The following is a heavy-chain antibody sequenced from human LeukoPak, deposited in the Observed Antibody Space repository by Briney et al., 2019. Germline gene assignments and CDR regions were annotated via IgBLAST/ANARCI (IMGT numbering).Heavy chain of an antibody. V-gene: IGHV1-2*02. CDR1: EYTFTGYY. J-gene: IGHJ4*02. CDR3: ARESIDPKAVAGIYYFDY. Sequence: GASVKASCKASEYTFTGYYIHWVRQAPGQGLEWMGWINPNTGGTNSAQKFQGRVTMTRDTSISTAYMELSRLSSDDTAVYFCARESIDPKAVAGIYYFDYWGQGTLVTVSS. D-gene: IGHD6-19*01. CDR2: INPNTGGT.